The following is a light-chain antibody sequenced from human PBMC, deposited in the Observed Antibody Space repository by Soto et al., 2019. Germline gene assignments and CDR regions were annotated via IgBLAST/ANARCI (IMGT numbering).Light chain of an antibody. J-gene: IGLJ1*01. CDR2: DVS. V-gene: IGLV2-14*01. CDR1: SSDVGGYNY. Sequence: QSALTQPASVSGSPGQSITISCTGTSSDVGGYNYVSWYQQHPGKAPKLMIYDVSNRPSGVSNRFSGSKSGNTASLTISWLQAEDEADYYCSSYTSSSTYVVGTGTKLTVL. CDR3: SSYTSSSTYV.